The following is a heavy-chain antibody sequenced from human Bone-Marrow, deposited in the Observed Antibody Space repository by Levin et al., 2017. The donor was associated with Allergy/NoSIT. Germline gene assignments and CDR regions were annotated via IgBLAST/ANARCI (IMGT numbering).Heavy chain of an antibody. CDR2: IYTAGST. J-gene: IGHJ4*02. CDR3: ATRQWFGDY. Sequence: AGGSLRLSCAASGFNVSSNYMTWVRQAPGEGLEWVSVIYTAGSTYYADSVKGRFIISRDNSKTTLFLQMNSLRVEDTAVYYCATRQWFGDYWGQGVLVTVSS. CDR1: GFNVSSNY. D-gene: IGHD3-16*01. V-gene: IGHV3-53*01.